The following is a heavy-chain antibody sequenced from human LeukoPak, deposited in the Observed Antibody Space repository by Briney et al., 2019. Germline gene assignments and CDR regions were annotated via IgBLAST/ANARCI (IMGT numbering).Heavy chain of an antibody. CDR3: AKEGFDS. Sequence: GGSLRLSCEASGFTFSSYAIRWVRQAPGTGLEWVSSIPGSGGATYYADSVRGRFSISRDSSKNTVYLQMNSLRDEDTAVYYCAKEGFDSWGQGTLVTVSS. J-gene: IGHJ4*02. CDR1: GFTFSSYA. CDR2: IPGSGGAT. V-gene: IGHV3-23*01.